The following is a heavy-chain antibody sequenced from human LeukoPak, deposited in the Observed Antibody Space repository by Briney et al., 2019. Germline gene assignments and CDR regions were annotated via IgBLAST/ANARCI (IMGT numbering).Heavy chain of an antibody. CDR2: ISSSGSII. D-gene: IGHD6-6*01. J-gene: IGHJ5*02. CDR1: GFTFSSYS. V-gene: IGHV3-48*01. CDR3: SPPPGVSSSSWFDP. Sequence: GGSLRLSCAASGFTFSSYSMNWVRQAPGKGLEWVAYISSSGSIIHYADSVKGRFTISRDSARSSLYLQMNSLRAEDTAVYYCSPPPGVSSSSWFDPWGQGTLVTVSS.